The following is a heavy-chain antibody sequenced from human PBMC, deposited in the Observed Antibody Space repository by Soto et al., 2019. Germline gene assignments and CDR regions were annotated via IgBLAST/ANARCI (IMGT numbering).Heavy chain of an antibody. J-gene: IGHJ6*02. Sequence: GGSLRLSCAASGFTFSSYGMHWVRQAPGKGLEWVAVISYDGSNKYYADSVKGRFTISRDNSKNTLYLQMNSLRAEDTAVYYCAKAADHMDVWGQGTTVTVSS. CDR1: GFTFSSYG. CDR2: ISYDGSNK. CDR3: AKAADHMDV. V-gene: IGHV3-30*18.